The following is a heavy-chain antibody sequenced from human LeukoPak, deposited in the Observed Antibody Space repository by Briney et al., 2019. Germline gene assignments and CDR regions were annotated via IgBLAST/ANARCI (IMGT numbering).Heavy chain of an antibody. V-gene: IGHV3-13*01. CDR3: ARSPVILYGMDV. J-gene: IGHJ6*02. CDR1: GFTFSSYD. CDR2: IGTAGDT. Sequence: GGSLRLSCAASGFTFSSYDMHWVRQATGKGLEWVSAIGTAGDTYYPGSVKGRFTISRENAKNSLYLQMNSLRAGDTAVYYCARSPVILYGMDVWGQGTTVTVSS. D-gene: IGHD2-21*01.